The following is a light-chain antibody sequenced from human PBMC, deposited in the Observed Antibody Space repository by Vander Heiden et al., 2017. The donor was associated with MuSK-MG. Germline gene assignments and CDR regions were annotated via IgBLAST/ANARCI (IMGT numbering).Light chain of an antibody. CDR3: QQYGTSALT. Sequence: EIVFTQSPGTLSLSPGARATLSCRASQSVSSSYLAWYQQKPGQAPRLLIYRASSRATGIPDRFSGSGSGTDFTLTITRLEPEDFAVYYCQQYGTSALTFGQGTRLEIK. CDR1: QSVSSSY. CDR2: RAS. J-gene: IGKJ5*01. V-gene: IGKV3-20*01.